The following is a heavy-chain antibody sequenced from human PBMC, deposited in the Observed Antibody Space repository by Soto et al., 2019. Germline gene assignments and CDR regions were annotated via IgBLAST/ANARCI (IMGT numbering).Heavy chain of an antibody. D-gene: IGHD6-6*01. CDR1: GFTFDDYA. CDR3: AKVSYSSSSTFDY. J-gene: IGHJ4*02. CDR2: ISWNSGSI. V-gene: IGHV3-9*01. Sequence: PGGSLRLSCAASGFTFDDYAMHWVRQAPGKGLEWVSGISWNSGSIGYADSVKGRFTISRDNAKNSLYLQMNSLRAEDTALYYCAKVSYSSSSTFDYWGQGTLVTVSS.